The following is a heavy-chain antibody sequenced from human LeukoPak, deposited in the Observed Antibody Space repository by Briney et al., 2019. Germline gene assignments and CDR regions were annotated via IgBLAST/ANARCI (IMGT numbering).Heavy chain of an antibody. CDR3: AKDRLLNCRGDCYIFDY. CDR2: ISGYGATT. Sequence: PGGSLRLSCAASGFTFSTTAMSWVRQAPGKGLEWVSAISGYGATTSYADSVKGRFTISRDNSKNTLYLQMNSLRAEDTAVYYCAKDRLLNCRGDCYIFDYWGQGTVVTVSS. J-gene: IGHJ4*02. CDR1: GFTFSTTA. V-gene: IGHV3-23*01. D-gene: IGHD2-21*02.